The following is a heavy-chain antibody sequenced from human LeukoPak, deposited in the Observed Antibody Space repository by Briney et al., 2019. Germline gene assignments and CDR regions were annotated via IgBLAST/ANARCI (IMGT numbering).Heavy chain of an antibody. CDR1: RFTISSNY. D-gene: IGHD4-17*01. V-gene: IGHV3-21*01. Sequence: GGSLRLSCAASRFTISSNYMNWVRQAPGKGLEWVSSISSSSSYIYYADSVKGRFTISRDNAKNSLYLQMNSLRAEDTAVYYCARDRLYGDYAFNWFDPWGQGTLVTVSS. CDR3: ARDRLYGDYAFNWFDP. CDR2: ISSSSSYI. J-gene: IGHJ5*02.